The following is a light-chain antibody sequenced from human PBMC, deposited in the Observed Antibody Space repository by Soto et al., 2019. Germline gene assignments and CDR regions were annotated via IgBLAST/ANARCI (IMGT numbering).Light chain of an antibody. V-gene: IGKV3-11*01. CDR3: QERTGWPPWT. CDR1: QRVSLS. J-gene: IGKJ1*01. Sequence: EIVLAQSSATPSLSPGGRAALSCRASQRVSLSLAWYQQKPGQAPRLLIYDASKRASGFPAGFSGSGSGTDFTLTISSLEPEDFAVYYCQERTGWPPWTFGQGTKVDI. CDR2: DAS.